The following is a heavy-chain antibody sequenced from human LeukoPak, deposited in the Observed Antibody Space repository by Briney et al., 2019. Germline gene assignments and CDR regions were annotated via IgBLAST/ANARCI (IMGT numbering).Heavy chain of an antibody. D-gene: IGHD3-10*01. Sequence: GGSLRLSCAASGFAFNNYAMYWVRQAPGRGLEWVAVMSYDGSDESYGDSVRGRFTISRDYSKNTLYLQMNSLRAEDTALYYCAKDTTLFRELTRGGAFDFWGQGTMVAVSS. J-gene: IGHJ3*01. CDR1: GFAFNNYA. CDR3: AKDTTLFRELTRGGAFDF. V-gene: IGHV3-30-3*01. CDR2: MSYDGSDE.